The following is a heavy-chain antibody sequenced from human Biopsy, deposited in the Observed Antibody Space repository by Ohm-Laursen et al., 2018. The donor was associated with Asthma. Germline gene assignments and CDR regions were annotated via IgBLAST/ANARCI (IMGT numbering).Heavy chain of an antibody. CDR3: AGVLESSSRGPFYFFTLDV. V-gene: IGHV3-11*01. CDR1: GFSFGDFF. D-gene: IGHD6-13*01. J-gene: IGHJ6*02. CDR2: ISSSGSTK. Sequence: SLRLSCAAFGFSFGDFFMTWVRQAPGKGLEWVASISSSGSTKYPSESVLGRCTISRDNTQKSMTLELRSLRVEDTAIYYCAGVLESSSRGPFYFFTLDVWGQGTPVAVSS.